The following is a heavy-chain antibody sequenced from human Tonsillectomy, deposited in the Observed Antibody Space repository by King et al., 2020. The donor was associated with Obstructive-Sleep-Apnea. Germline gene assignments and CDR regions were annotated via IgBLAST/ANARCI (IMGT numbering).Heavy chain of an antibody. CDR2: MNPNSGNT. V-gene: IGHV1-8*01. Sequence: VQLVESGAEVKKPGASVRVSCKASGSTFSTYDINWVRQATGQGLEWMGWMNPNSGNTGYAQKFQGRVTMTRNTSISTAYMELSSLGSEDTAVYYCARGQITMIRGVLRSYYFEYWGQGTLVTVSS. D-gene: IGHD3-10*01. CDR3: ARGQITMIRGVLRSYYFEY. CDR1: GSTFSTYD. J-gene: IGHJ4*02.